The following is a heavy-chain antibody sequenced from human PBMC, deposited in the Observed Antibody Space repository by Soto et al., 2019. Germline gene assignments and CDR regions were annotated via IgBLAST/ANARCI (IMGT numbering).Heavy chain of an antibody. J-gene: IGHJ4*02. Sequence: SETLSLTCAVSGDSIGSGYSWAWIRQPPGKGLQWIWSISHSGSTYFNTSLKSRVTVSVDTSDNQFSLELRSVTAADTATYYCARDLIPFSSAVVPVFDYWGQGILVTVSS. CDR3: ARDLIPFSSAVVPVFDY. CDR2: ISHSGST. D-gene: IGHD6-19*01. CDR1: GDSIGSGYS. V-gene: IGHV4-38-2*02.